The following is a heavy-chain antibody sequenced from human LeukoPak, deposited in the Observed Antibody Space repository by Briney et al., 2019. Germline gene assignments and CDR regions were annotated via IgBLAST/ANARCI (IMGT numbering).Heavy chain of an antibody. Sequence: PGGSLRLSCAASGFTFDDYGMSWVRQAPGKGLEWISYITPSSSSIYYADSVRGRFTTSRDNAKNSMYLQMNSLRTEDTAVYYCARDVLGDYDYWGQGTLVSVSS. CDR1: GFTFDDYG. CDR2: ITPSSSSI. D-gene: IGHD4-17*01. J-gene: IGHJ4*02. CDR3: ARDVLGDYDY. V-gene: IGHV3-48*01.